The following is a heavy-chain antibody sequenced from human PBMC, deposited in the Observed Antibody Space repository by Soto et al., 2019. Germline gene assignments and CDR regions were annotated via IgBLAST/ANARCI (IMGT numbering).Heavy chain of an antibody. D-gene: IGHD3-10*01. J-gene: IGHJ3*02. CDR1: GGSFSEYY. Sequence: SETLSLTCAVYGGSFSEYYWSWIRQPPGKGLEWIGEINHSGSTNYNPSLKSRVTISVDTSKNQFSLKLSSVTAEDTAVYYCARAGDGENDAFDIWGQGTMVTVTS. CDR2: INHSGST. V-gene: IGHV4-34*01. CDR3: ARAGDGENDAFDI.